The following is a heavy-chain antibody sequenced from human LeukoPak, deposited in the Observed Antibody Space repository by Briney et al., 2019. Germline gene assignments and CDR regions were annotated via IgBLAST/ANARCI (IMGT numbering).Heavy chain of an antibody. J-gene: IGHJ4*02. D-gene: IGHD3-10*01. CDR1: GLTFSSSW. CDR3: AKGHYYGSGSLDY. CDR2: ITNSGNSK. V-gene: IGHV3-23*01. Sequence: GGSLRLSCAVSGLTFSSSWMDWVRQAPGKGLEWVSYITNSGNSKSYADSVKGRFTISRDNSKNTLYVQMNSLRAEDTAVYYCAKGHYYGSGSLDYWGQGTLVTVSS.